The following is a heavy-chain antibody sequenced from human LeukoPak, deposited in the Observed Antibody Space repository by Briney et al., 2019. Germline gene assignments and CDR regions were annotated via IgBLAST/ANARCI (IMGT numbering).Heavy chain of an antibody. J-gene: IGHJ3*02. D-gene: IGHD4-17*01. CDR3: ARFKGSGDDACDI. CDR1: GYSFTTYW. V-gene: IGHV5-51*01. CDR2: IYPDDPGT. Sequence: GESLKISCKGSGYSFTTYWIAWVRQMPGKGLELMGIIYPDDPGTRYGPSFQGQVTISADRSISTAYLHWSSLMASDTAMYYCARFKGSGDDACDIWGQGTMVTVSS.